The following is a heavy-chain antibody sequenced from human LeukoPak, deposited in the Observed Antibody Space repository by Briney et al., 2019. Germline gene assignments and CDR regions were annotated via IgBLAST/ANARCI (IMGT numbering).Heavy chain of an antibody. Sequence: SETLSLTCAVYGGSFSGYYWSWIRQPRGKGLEWIGEINHSGSTNYNPSLKSRVTISVDTSKNQFSLKLSSVTAADTAVYYCARSFYPVVVVALDYWGQGTLVTVSS. D-gene: IGHD2-15*01. V-gene: IGHV4-34*01. CDR1: GGSFSGYY. CDR3: ARSFYPVVVVALDY. J-gene: IGHJ4*02. CDR2: INHSGST.